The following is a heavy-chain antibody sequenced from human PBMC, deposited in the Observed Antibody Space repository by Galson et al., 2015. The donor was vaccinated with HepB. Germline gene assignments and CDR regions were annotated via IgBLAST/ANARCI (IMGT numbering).Heavy chain of an antibody. Sequence: SVTVSCKASGYTFTSYDINWVRQATGQGLEWTGWMNPNSGNTGYAQKFQGRVTMTRNTSISTAYMELSSLRSEDTAVYYCARGGGDYYGSGPDYWGQGTLVTVSS. CDR1: GYTFTSYD. CDR3: ARGGGDYYGSGPDY. D-gene: IGHD3-10*01. V-gene: IGHV1-8*01. J-gene: IGHJ4*02. CDR2: MNPNSGNT.